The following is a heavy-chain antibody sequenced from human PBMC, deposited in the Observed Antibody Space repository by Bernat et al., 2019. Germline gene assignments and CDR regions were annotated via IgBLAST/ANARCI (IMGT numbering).Heavy chain of an antibody. D-gene: IGHD5-24*01. Sequence: QVQLQESGPGLVKPSETLSLTCAVSGYSISSGYYWGWIRQPPGKGLEWIGSIYHSGSTYYNPSLKSRVTIAVDTAKNQFSLKLSSVTAADTAVYYCARVASRRGRVGWFDPWGQGTLVTVSA. CDR3: ARVASRRGRVGWFDP. CDR2: IYHSGST. J-gene: IGHJ5*02. CDR1: GYSISSGYY. V-gene: IGHV4-38-2*01.